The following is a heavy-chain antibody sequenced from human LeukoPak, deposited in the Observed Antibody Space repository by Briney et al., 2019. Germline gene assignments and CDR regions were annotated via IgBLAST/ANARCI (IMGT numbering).Heavy chain of an antibody. J-gene: IGHJ5*02. Sequence: SETLSLTCTVSGGSINSGDYYWSWIRQPPGKGLEWIGYIYYSGSTYYNPSLKSRVTISVDTSKNQFSLKLSSVTAADTAVYYCASVVVVAATMIDPWGQGTLVTVSS. D-gene: IGHD2-15*01. CDR2: IYYSGST. CDR3: ASVVVVAATMIDP. CDR1: GGSINSGDYY. V-gene: IGHV4-30-4*08.